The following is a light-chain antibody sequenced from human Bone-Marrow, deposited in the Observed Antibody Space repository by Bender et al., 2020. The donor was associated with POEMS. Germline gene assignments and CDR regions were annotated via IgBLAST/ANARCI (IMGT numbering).Light chain of an antibody. CDR1: SSNIGAGFD. J-gene: IGLJ2*01. Sequence: QPVLTQPPSVSWAPGQRVTIPCTGTSSNIGAGFDVHWYQQLPGTAPKLLIFGSRSRPSGVPDRFSASKSGTSASLAITGLQAEDEAHYYCQSYDSSLSGSEVFGGGTKLTVL. CDR2: GSR. CDR3: QSYDSSLSGSEV. V-gene: IGLV1-40*01.